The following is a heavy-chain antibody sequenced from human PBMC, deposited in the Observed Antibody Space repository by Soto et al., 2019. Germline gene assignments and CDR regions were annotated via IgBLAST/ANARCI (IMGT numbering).Heavy chain of an antibody. CDR1: GYTFTSYG. CDR3: ARDRLAGMATEQNPHY. CDR2: ISAYNGNT. J-gene: IGHJ4*02. Sequence: QVQLVQSGAEVKKPGASVKVSCKASGYTFTSYGISWVRQAPGQGLEWMGWISAYNGNTNYAQKLQGRVTMTTDQSTSTAYMELRSLRSDDTAVYYCARDRLAGMATEQNPHYWGQGTLVTVSS. D-gene: IGHD5-12*01. V-gene: IGHV1-18*04.